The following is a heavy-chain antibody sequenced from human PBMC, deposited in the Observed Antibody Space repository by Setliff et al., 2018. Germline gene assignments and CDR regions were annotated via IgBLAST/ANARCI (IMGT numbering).Heavy chain of an antibody. J-gene: IGHJ4*02. Sequence: SETLSLTCTVSGYSISSGHYWGWIRQPPGKGLEWIGSISHSGSTYYNPSLRSRVTVSLDTSKNQFSPKLTSVTAADTAVYYCAGGRRYDYGWDFDYWGQGTLVTVSS. D-gene: IGHD4-17*01. CDR1: GYSISSGHY. CDR3: AGGRRYDYGWDFDY. CDR2: ISHSGST. V-gene: IGHV4-38-2*02.